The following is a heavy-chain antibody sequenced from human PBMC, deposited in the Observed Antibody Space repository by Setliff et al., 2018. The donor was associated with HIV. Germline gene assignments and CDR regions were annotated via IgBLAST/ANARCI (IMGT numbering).Heavy chain of an antibody. CDR2: IIPIFGTA. Sequence: SVKVSCKASGGTFSSYAISWVRQAPGQGLEWMGGIIPIFGTANYAQKFRGRVTMTRDTSINTAYLEFSGLRSDDTAVYYCARQLSNLLDFWGQGALVTVSS. CDR3: ARQLSNLLDF. D-gene: IGHD7-27*01. J-gene: IGHJ4*02. V-gene: IGHV1-69*05. CDR1: GGTFSSYA.